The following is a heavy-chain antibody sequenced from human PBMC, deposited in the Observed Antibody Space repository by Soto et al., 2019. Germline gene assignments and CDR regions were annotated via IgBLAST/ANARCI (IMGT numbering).Heavy chain of an antibody. CDR2: ISYDGSNK. Sequence: GGSLRLSCAASGFTFSSYAMHWVRQAPGKGLEWVAVISYDGSNKYYADSVKDRFTISRDNSKNTLFLQMNSLRAEDMAVYYCARGEGYYDFWSGYPPFDYWGQGTLVTVSS. V-gene: IGHV3-30-3*01. CDR1: GFTFSSYA. D-gene: IGHD3-3*01. J-gene: IGHJ4*02. CDR3: ARGEGYYDFWSGYPPFDY.